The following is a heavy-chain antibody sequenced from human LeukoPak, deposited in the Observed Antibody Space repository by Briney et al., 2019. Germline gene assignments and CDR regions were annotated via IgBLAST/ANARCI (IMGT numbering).Heavy chain of an antibody. J-gene: IGHJ4*02. CDR1: GFTFRSYD. CDR3: ARDRGAHYFDY. Sequence: GGSLRLSCAASGFTFRSYDMHWVRQATGKGLEWVSGIGTAGEIYYPGSVKGRFTISRENAKNSLYLQMNSLRAGDTAVYYCARDRGAHYFDYWGQGTLVTVSS. CDR2: IGTAGEI. V-gene: IGHV3-13*01.